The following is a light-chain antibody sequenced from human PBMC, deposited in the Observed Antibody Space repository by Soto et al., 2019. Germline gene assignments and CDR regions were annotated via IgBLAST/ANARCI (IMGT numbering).Light chain of an antibody. CDR3: QQYNNWLIT. J-gene: IGKJ5*01. V-gene: IGKV3D-15*01. CDR2: GAS. Sequence: EIVMTQSPATLSVSPGERASLSCRASQSVSSNLAWYQQRPGQAPRLLIYGASSRATGIPDRISGSGSGTDFTLTISGLQSEDFAVYYCQQYNNWLITFGQGTRLEIK. CDR1: QSVSSN.